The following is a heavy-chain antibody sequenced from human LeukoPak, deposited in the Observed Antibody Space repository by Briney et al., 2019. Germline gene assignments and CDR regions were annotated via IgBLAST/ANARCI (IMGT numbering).Heavy chain of an antibody. CDR2: IYTSGST. CDR1: GGSISSYY. J-gene: IGHJ4*02. V-gene: IGHV4-4*07. D-gene: IGHD4-17*01. CDR3: ARQTTVTTYDY. Sequence: SETLSLTCTVSGGSISSYYWSWIRQPAGKGLEWIGRIYTSGSTNYNPSLKSRVTISVDTSKNQFSLELSSVTAADTAVYYCARQTTVTTYDYWGQGTLVTVSS.